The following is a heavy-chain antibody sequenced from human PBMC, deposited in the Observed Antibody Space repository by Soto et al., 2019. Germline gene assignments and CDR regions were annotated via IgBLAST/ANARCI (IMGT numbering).Heavy chain of an antibody. CDR3: AIALGRDFSDFDS. J-gene: IGHJ4*02. V-gene: IGHV3-23*01. CDR2: ISDSGGST. Sequence: GWSLILSCEASGFTFSSNAMTWVRQAPGKGLEWVSSISDSGGSTYYADSVAGRFTISRDNSRHTLYLQMNSLRAEDTAIYYCAIALGRDFSDFDSWGQGNQVTVSS. CDR1: GFTFSSNA. D-gene: IGHD2-15*01.